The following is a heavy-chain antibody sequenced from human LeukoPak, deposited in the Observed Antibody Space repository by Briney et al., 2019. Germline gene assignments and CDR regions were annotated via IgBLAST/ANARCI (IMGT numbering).Heavy chain of an antibody. CDR1: GFTFSNYW. CDR3: ARFWGYGSGSYPPDY. Sequence: GGSLRLSCAASGFTFSNYWMHWVRQAPGKGLVWVSRINTDGSSTNYADSVKGRFTISRDNAKNTLYLQMNSLRAEDTAVYYCARFWGYGSGSYPPDYWGQGTLVTVSS. CDR2: INTDGSST. J-gene: IGHJ4*02. V-gene: IGHV3-74*01. D-gene: IGHD3-10*01.